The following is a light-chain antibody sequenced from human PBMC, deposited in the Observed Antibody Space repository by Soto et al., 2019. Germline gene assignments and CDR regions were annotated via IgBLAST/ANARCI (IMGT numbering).Light chain of an antibody. CDR2: AAS. Sequence: AIQMTQSPSSLSASVGDRVTITCRASQGIRNDLGWYQQKPGKAPKLLIYAASSLQSGVPSRFSGSGSGTDFTLTINSLQPEDFASYYCQQSYDISPITFGQGTRLEIK. J-gene: IGKJ5*01. CDR1: QGIRND. V-gene: IGKV1-6*01. CDR3: QQSYDISPIT.